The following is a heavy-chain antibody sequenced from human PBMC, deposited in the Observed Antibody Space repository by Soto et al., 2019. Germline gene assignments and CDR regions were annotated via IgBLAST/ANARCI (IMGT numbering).Heavy chain of an antibody. J-gene: IGHJ5*02. Sequence: GGSLRLSCAASGFTFSSYSMNWVRQAPGKGLEWVSYISSSSSTIYYADSVKGRFTVSRDNAKNSLYLQMNSLRAEDTAVYYCARHPERIAQIGWFDPWGQGTLVTVSS. CDR1: GFTFSSYS. CDR2: ISSSSSTI. D-gene: IGHD6-13*01. V-gene: IGHV3-48*01. CDR3: ARHPERIAQIGWFDP.